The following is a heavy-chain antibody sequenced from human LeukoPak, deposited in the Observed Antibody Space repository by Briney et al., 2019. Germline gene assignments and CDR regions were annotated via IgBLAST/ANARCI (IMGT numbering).Heavy chain of an antibody. D-gene: IGHD3-10*01. J-gene: IGHJ4*02. CDR2: ISSSGSTI. Sequence: GGSLRLSCAASGSTFSSYEMNWVRQAPGKGLEWVSYISSSGSTIYYADSVKGRFTISRDNAKNSLYLQMNSLRAEDTAVYYCARVLGTWFGELFLPYFDYWGQGTLVTVSS. V-gene: IGHV3-48*03. CDR3: ARVLGTWFGELFLPYFDY. CDR1: GSTFSSYE.